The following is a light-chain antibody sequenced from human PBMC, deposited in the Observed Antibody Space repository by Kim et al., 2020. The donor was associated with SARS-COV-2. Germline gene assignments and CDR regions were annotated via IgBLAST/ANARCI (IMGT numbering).Light chain of an antibody. CDR3: KGSYSDPYT. J-gene: IGKJ2*01. V-gene: IGKV1-39*01. Sequence: SVSVGDGVSTDCRESQSITTFLNWYQQKPGKAPNLLISAASTLQAGVPSRFTGRGSGTDFTLTIDNLQPKDVASYYCKGSYSDPYTLGQGTKLEIK. CDR1: QSITTF. CDR2: AAS.